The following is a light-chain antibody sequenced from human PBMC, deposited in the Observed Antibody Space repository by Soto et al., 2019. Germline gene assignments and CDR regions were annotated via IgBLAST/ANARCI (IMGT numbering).Light chain of an antibody. V-gene: IGKV3-11*01. CDR1: QSVSSN. CDR2: LTS. CDR3: HQRQSWPRT. Sequence: EIVMTQSPATLSVSPRGRATLSCRASQSVSSNLVWYQHKPGQAPRLLIYLTSNRAAGIPARFSGSGSETDFTLTISDVEPEDFAVYYCHQRQSWPRTCGQGTKVDIK. J-gene: IGKJ1*01.